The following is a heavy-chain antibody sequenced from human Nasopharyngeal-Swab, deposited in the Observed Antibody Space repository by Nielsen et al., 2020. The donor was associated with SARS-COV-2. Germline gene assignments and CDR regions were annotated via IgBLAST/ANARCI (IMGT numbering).Heavy chain of an antibody. J-gene: IGHJ4*02. D-gene: IGHD6-19*01. CDR2: ISYDGSNK. CDR3: ARETVAGTRPDY. Sequence: GASLQISCAASGFTFSSYGMHWVRQAPGKGLEWVAVISYDGSNKYYADSVKGRFTISRDNSKNTLYLQMNSLRAEDTAVYYCARETVAGTRPDYWGQGTLVTAPQ. CDR1: GFTFSSYG. V-gene: IGHV3-30*03.